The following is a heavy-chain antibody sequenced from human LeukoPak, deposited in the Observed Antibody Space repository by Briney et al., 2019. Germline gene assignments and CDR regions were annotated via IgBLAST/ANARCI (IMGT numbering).Heavy chain of an antibody. CDR1: GYTFTNYG. CDR2: ICVYSGAT. CDR3: ARLSMGSRWYVDY. J-gene: IGHJ4*02. D-gene: IGHD6-13*01. Sequence: ASVTVSCKPSGYTFTNYGISWVRQAPGQGVEWMGCICVYSGATNYAQNLQGRVTMTTDTSTSTSYMELRSLTSDDTAIYYCARLSMGSRWYVDYWGQGTLVTVSS. V-gene: IGHV1-18*01.